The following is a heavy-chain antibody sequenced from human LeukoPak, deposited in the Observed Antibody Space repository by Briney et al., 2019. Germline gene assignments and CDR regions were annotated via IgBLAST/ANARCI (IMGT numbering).Heavy chain of an antibody. J-gene: IGHJ4*02. D-gene: IGHD3-22*01. CDR2: ISGSGGST. CDR3: AKGHYDSSGYCRYYFDY. V-gene: IGHV3-23*01. Sequence: GGSLRLSCAASGFTFSSYAMSWVRQAPGKGLEWVSAISGSGGSTYYADSVKGRFTISRDNSKNTLYLQMNSLRAEDTAVYYCAKGHYDSSGYCRYYFDYWGQGTLVTVSS. CDR1: GFTFSSYA.